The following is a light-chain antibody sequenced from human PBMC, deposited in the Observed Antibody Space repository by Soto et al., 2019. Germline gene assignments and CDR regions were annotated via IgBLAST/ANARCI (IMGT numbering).Light chain of an antibody. J-gene: IGLJ1*01. CDR2: EVT. CDR3: SSYRSSNTLYV. V-gene: IGLV2-14*01. Sequence: QSALTQPASVSGSPGQSITISCTGTSSDIGGYNSVSWYQHHPGKAPKLMISEVTNRPSGVSNRFSGSKSGNTASLTISGLQAEDEADYYCSSYRSSNTLYV. CDR1: SSDIGGYNS.